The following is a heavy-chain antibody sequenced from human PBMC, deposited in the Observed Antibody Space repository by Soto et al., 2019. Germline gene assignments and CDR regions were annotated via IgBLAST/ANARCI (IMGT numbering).Heavy chain of an antibody. Sequence: GGSLRLSCAASGFTFSSYGMHWVRQAPGKGLEWVAVIWYDGSNKYYADSVKGRFTISRDNSKNTLYLQMNSLRAEDTAVYYCARDYGMAPRTGIYDYIWGSYRPTYYFDYWGQGTLVTVSS. J-gene: IGHJ4*02. CDR1: GFTFSSYG. D-gene: IGHD3-16*02. CDR2: IWYDGSNK. V-gene: IGHV3-33*01. CDR3: ARDYGMAPRTGIYDYIWGSYRPTYYFDY.